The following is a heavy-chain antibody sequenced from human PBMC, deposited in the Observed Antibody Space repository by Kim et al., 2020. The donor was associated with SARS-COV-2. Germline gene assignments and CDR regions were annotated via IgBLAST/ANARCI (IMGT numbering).Heavy chain of an antibody. D-gene: IGHD6-13*01. V-gene: IGHV3-23*01. Sequence: ADSVKGRFTISRDNSKNTLYLQMNSLRAEDTAVYYCAKAHSPIAAAGIDYWGQGTLVTVSS. CDR3: AKAHSPIAAAGIDY. J-gene: IGHJ4*02.